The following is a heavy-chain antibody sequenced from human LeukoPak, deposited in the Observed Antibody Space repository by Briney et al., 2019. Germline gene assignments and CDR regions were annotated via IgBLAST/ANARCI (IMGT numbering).Heavy chain of an antibody. D-gene: IGHD6-19*01. CDR3: ARDRAAVAGTGIPWGATTLGAFDI. Sequence: ASVKVSCKASGYTFTGYYMHWVRQAPGQGLEWMGWINPNSGGTNYAQKFQGRVTMTRDTSISTAYMELSRLRSDDTAVYYCARDRAAVAGTGIPWGATTLGAFDIWGQGTMVTVSS. CDR1: GYTFTGYY. V-gene: IGHV1-2*02. J-gene: IGHJ3*02. CDR2: INPNSGGT.